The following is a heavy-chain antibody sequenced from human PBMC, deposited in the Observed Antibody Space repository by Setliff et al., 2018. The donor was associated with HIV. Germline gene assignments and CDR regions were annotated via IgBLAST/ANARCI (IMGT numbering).Heavy chain of an antibody. D-gene: IGHD3-3*01. CDR2: INPHTGVT. Sequence: VASVKVSCKASGYTFTSYAISLVRQAPGQGLEWMGNINPHTGVTKYAEKFQGRVTMTRDTSINTSYMELSRLRSDDTAVYYCARDLRDGFEEWFSTLDDGMDVWGQGITVTVSS. J-gene: IGHJ6*02. CDR3: ARDLRDGFEEWFSTLDDGMDV. CDR1: GYTFTSYA. V-gene: IGHV1-2*02.